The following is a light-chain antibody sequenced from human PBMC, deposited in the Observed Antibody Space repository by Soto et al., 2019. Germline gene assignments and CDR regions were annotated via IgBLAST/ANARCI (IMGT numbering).Light chain of an antibody. J-gene: IGKJ1*01. Sequence: DIPMTQSPSSLSASVGDRVTITCRASQSISSYLNWYQQKPGKAPKLLIYAASSLQSGVPSRFSGSGSGTDFTLTISSLQPEEFATYYCQQSYSTPGTFGQGTKVEIK. CDR1: QSISSY. CDR3: QQSYSTPGT. CDR2: AAS. V-gene: IGKV1-39*01.